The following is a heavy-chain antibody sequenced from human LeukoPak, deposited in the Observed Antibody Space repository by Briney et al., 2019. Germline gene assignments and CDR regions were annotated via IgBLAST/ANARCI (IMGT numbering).Heavy chain of an antibody. CDR3: ARGQRDPGAGAGIDYYYYYMDV. Sequence: GASVKVSCKASGGTFSSYAISWVRQAPGQGLEWIGGLIPVFGAAKYAQKFQGRVTITTDESTTTAYMEVTGLRSEDTAVYYCARGQRDPGAGAGIDYYYYYMDVWGKGTTVTVSS. CDR1: GGTFSSYA. D-gene: IGHD6-19*01. V-gene: IGHV1-69*05. J-gene: IGHJ6*03. CDR2: LIPVFGAA.